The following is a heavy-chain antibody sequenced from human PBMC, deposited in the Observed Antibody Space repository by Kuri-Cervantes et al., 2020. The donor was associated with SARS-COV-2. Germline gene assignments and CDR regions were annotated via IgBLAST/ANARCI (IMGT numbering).Heavy chain of an antibody. CDR3: ARGTGDLDY. CDR1: GGSISTYY. CDR2: ISYSGST. Sequence: SETLSLTCTVSGGSISTYYWSWLRQPPGKGLEWIGYISYSGSTKYNPSLKSRVTISVDTSKDQFSLKLSSVTAADTAVYYCARGTGDLDYWGQGTLVTVSS. J-gene: IGHJ4*02. D-gene: IGHD7-27*01. V-gene: IGHV4-59*12.